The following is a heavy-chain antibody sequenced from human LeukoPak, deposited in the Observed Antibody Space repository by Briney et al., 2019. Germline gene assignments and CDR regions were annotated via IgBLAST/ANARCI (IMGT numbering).Heavy chain of an antibody. CDR1: GFTFSSYA. D-gene: IGHD3-10*01. CDR3: AKDLKGSGSYYGFGY. Sequence: GGSLRLSCAASGFTFSSYAMHWVRQAPGKGLEWVAVISYDGSNKYYADSVKGRFTISRDNSKNTLYLQMNSLRAEDTAVYYCAKDLKGSGSYYGFGYWGQGTLVTVSS. V-gene: IGHV3-30*04. CDR2: ISYDGSNK. J-gene: IGHJ4*02.